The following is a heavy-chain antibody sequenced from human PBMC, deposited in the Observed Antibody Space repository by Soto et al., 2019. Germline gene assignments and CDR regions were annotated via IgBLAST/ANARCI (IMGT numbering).Heavy chain of an antibody. V-gene: IGHV4-31*03. CDR2: MYYSGST. Sequence: QVQLRESGPGLVKPSQTLSLTCTVSGGSINSGGYYWNWIRQHPGKGLEWIGYMYYSGSTYYNPFLRSRVIISADTSANHFSLKMSSVTAADTAVYFCAREYRQSGYSSSWVFDYWGQVTLVNVSS. D-gene: IGHD6-13*01. J-gene: IGHJ4*02. CDR1: GGSINSGGYY. CDR3: AREYRQSGYSSSWVFDY.